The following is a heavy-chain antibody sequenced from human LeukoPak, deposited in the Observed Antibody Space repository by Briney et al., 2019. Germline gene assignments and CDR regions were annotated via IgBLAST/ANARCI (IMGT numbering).Heavy chain of an antibody. J-gene: IGHJ4*02. CDR1: GGTFSSYA. CDR3: ARGHGDYYGSFDY. CDR2: IIPIFGTA. V-gene: IGHV1-69*06. Sequence: ASVTVSCKASGGTFSSYAISWVRQAPGQGLEWMGGIIPIFGTANYAQKFQGRVTITADKSTSTAYMELSSLRSEDTAVYYCARGHGDYYGSFDYWGQGTLVTVSS. D-gene: IGHD4-17*01.